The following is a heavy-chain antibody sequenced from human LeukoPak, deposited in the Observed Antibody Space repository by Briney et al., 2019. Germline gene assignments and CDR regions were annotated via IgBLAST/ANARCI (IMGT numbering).Heavy chain of an antibody. V-gene: IGHV3-7*01. CDR1: GFTFSSYW. J-gene: IGHJ4*02. CDR3: AREETGTLYYFDY. CDR2: IKQDGSEK. Sequence: GGSLRPSCAASGFTFSSYWMSWVRQAPGKGLEWVANIKQDGSEKYYVDSVKGRFTISRDNAKNSLYLQMNSLRAEDTAVYYCAREETGTLYYFDYWGQGTLVTVSS. D-gene: IGHD1-1*01.